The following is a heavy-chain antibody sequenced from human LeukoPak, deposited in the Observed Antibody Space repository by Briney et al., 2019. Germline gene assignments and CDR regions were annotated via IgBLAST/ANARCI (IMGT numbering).Heavy chain of an antibody. CDR3: ARGSTRPSFAARPHYYYSSMDV. J-gene: IGHJ6*01. V-gene: IGHV6-1*01. D-gene: IGHD6-6*01. CDR1: GDSVSINSAG. CDR2: TYYRCKWYN. Sequence: SRTLSLTFAISGDSVSINSAGWNWLRQSPSRGLEWLGRTYYRCKWYNDYAVWVKSRITINPDPSKNQFSLQLTSVTPEDTAVYYCARGSTRPSFAARPHYYYSSMDVGGKGPRSPSPQ.